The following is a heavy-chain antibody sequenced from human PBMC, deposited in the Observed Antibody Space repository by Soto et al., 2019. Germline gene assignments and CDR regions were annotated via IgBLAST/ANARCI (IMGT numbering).Heavy chain of an antibody. CDR2: FDPEDGET. Sequence: ASVKVSCKVSGYTLTELSMHWVRQAPGKGLGWMGGFDPEDGETIYAQKFQGRVTMTEDTSTDTAYMELSSPRSEDTAVYYCATSLDPDCSSTSCYGRGYYFDYWGQGTLVTVSS. D-gene: IGHD2-2*01. V-gene: IGHV1-24*01. J-gene: IGHJ4*02. CDR3: ATSLDPDCSSTSCYGRGYYFDY. CDR1: GYTLTELS.